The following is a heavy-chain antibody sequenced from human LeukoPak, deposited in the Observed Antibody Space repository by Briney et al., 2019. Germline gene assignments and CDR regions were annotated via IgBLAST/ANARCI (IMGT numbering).Heavy chain of an antibody. D-gene: IGHD6-19*01. Sequence: QSGGSLRLSCAASGFTFSSYAMSWVRQAPGKGLERVSAISGSGGSTYYADSVKGRFTISRDNSKNTLYLQMNSLRAEDTAVYYCAKSTYSYSSGCCTFDYWGQGTLVTVSS. CDR3: AKSTYSYSSGCCTFDY. CDR1: GFTFSSYA. J-gene: IGHJ4*02. CDR2: ISGSGGST. V-gene: IGHV3-23*01.